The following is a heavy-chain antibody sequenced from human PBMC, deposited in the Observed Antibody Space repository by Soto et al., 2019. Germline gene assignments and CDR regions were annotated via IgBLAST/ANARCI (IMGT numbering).Heavy chain of an antibody. CDR1: GYTFTSYA. CDR2: INAGNGNT. D-gene: IGHD2-21*01. J-gene: IGHJ4*02. CDR3: GGGGGVRFISWPDY. V-gene: IGHV1-3*01. Sequence: ASVKVSCKASGYTFTSYAMHWVRQAPGQRLEWMGWINAGNGNTKYSQKFQGRVTITRDTSASTAYMELSSLGSEDTAVDYCGGGGGVRFISWPDYWGQGTLVTVSS.